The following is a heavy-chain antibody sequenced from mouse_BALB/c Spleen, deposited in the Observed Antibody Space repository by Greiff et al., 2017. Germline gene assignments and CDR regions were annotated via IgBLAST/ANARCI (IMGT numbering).Heavy chain of an antibody. CDR2: INPYNGDT. CDR1: GYSFTGYF. D-gene: IGHD2-1*01. J-gene: IGHJ3*01. CDR3: ARRGGNSWFAY. Sequence: VQLKESGPELVKPGASVKISCKASGYSFTGYFMNWVMQSHGKSLEWIGRINPYNGDTFYNQKFKGKATLTVDKSSSTAHMELRSLASEDSAVYYCARRGGNSWFAYWGQGTLVTVSA. V-gene: IGHV1-20*02.